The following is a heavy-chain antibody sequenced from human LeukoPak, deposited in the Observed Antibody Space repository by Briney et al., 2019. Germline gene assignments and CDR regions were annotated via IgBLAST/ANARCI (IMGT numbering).Heavy chain of an antibody. D-gene: IGHD5-18*01. CDR2: INWNGGST. CDR1: GFTFDDYG. J-gene: IGHJ6*03. CDR3: ARGRRYSYYYYYMDV. V-gene: IGHV3-20*04. Sequence: GGSLRLSCAASGFTFDDYGMRWVRQAPGKGLEWVDGINWNGGSTGCADSAKGRFTISRDNAKNSLYLQMNSLRAEDTALYYCARGRRYSYYYYYMDVWGKGTTVTVSS.